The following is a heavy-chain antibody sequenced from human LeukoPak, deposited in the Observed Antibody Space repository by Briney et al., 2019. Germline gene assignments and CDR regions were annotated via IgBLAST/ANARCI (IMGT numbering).Heavy chain of an antibody. CDR2: IHYRLPT. J-gene: IGHJ4*02. D-gene: IGHD5-24*01. V-gene: IGHV4-39*01. CDR3: ARHEEEDGYNAKTPDY. Sequence: SETLSLTCAVSGVSISGTNYYWGWIRQPPGMGLEWIGSIHYRLPTFYNPLLKSRVTISVDTSKNQISLRLRPVTAADTAVYDCARHEEEDGYNAKTPDYWGQGTLVTVSS. CDR1: GVSISGTNYY.